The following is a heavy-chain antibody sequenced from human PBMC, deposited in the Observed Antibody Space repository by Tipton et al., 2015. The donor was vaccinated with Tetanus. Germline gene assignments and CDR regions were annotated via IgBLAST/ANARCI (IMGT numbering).Heavy chain of an antibody. Sequence: TLSLTCTVSGASITSSNYFWNWIRHRPGKGLEWIGYIYYSGSTFYNPSLKSRVSISVDTSNNQFSLRLSSVTAADTAVYYCARDQGGGRVARLNWFGPWGQGTLVTVSS. CDR2: IYYSGST. J-gene: IGHJ5*02. CDR3: ARDQGGGRVARLNWFGP. D-gene: IGHD3-16*01. V-gene: IGHV4-31*03. CDR1: GASITSSNYF.